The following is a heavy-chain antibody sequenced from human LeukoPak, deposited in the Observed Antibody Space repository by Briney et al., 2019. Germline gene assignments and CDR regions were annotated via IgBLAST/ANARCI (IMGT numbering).Heavy chain of an antibody. J-gene: IGHJ6*03. CDR1: GGSISSGGYY. V-gene: IGHV4-31*03. CDR3: AREGSSWYYYYYYMDV. Sequence: PSETLSLTCTVSGGSISSGGYYWSWIRQHPGKGLEWIGYIYYSGSTYYNPSLKSRVTISVDTSKNQFSLKLSSVTAADTAVYYCAREGSSWYYYYYYMDVWGKGTTVTVSS. D-gene: IGHD6-13*01. CDR2: IYYSGST.